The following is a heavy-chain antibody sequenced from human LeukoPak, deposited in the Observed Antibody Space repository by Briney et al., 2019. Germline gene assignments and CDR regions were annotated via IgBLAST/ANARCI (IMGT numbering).Heavy chain of an antibody. CDR2: IYYSGST. Sequence: SETLSLTCTVSGGSISSGGYYWSWIRQHPGKGLEWIGYIYYSGSTYYNPSLKSRVTISVDTSKNQFSLKLSSVTAADTAVYYCARGLMVRGVIQDYWGQGTLVTVSS. D-gene: IGHD3-10*01. V-gene: IGHV4-31*03. CDR1: GGSISSGGYY. CDR3: ARGLMVRGVIQDY. J-gene: IGHJ4*02.